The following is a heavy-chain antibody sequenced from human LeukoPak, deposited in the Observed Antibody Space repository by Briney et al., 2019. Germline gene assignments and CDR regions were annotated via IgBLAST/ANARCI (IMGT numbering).Heavy chain of an antibody. D-gene: IGHD5-18*01. CDR2: IYPGDSDI. CDR1: GYSFTSYW. CDR3: AREGIQLWLPDY. Sequence: GESVKISCKGSGYSFTSYWIGWVRQMRGKAGEWMGFIYPGDSDIIYSPPFQGQVTLSAEMSISTASPHGHRQKASDTAMYYCAREGIQLWLPDYWGQGTLVTVSS. J-gene: IGHJ4*02. V-gene: IGHV5-51*01.